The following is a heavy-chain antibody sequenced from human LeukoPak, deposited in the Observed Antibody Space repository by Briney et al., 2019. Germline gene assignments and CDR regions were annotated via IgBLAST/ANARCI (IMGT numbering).Heavy chain of an antibody. CDR3: ARAAYFDWLLHMDV. V-gene: IGHV4-61*08. CDR2: IYYSGSP. D-gene: IGHD3-9*01. J-gene: IGHJ6*03. Sequence: SETLSLTCTVSGGSINNNDFFWGWVRQPPGKGLEWIGYIYYSGSPNYNPSLKSRVTISVDTSKNQFSLKLSSVTAADTAVYYCARAAYFDWLLHMDVWGKGTTVTVSS. CDR1: GGSINNNDFF.